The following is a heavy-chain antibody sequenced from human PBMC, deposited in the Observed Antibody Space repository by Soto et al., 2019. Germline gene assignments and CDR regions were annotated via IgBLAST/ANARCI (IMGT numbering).Heavy chain of an antibody. J-gene: IGHJ4*02. CDR3: AHRLGNIVATEYYFDC. CDR1: GFSLSTSGVG. V-gene: IGHV2-5*01. Sequence: QITLKESGPTLVKPTQTLTLTCTFSGFSLSTSGVGVGWIRQPPGKALEWLALIYWNGDKRYSPSLRSRLTITKDTSKNQVVLTMTNMDPVDTGTYYCAHRLGNIVATEYYFDCWGQGTLVTVSS. D-gene: IGHD5-12*01. CDR2: IYWNGDK.